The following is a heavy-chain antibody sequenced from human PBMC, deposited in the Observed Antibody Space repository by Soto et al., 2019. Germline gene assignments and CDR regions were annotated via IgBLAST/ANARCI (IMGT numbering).Heavy chain of an antibody. CDR2: ISGSGGST. CDR3: AKVRGGTDGAPFDY. D-gene: IGHD1-26*01. CDR1: GFTFISYA. J-gene: IGHJ4*02. V-gene: IGHV3-23*01. Sequence: PGGSLRLSCAASGFTFISYAMSWVRPAPGKGLEWVSAISGSGGSTYYADSVKGRFTISRDNSKNTLYLQMNSLRAEDTAVYYCAKVRGGTDGAPFDYWGQGTLVTVSS.